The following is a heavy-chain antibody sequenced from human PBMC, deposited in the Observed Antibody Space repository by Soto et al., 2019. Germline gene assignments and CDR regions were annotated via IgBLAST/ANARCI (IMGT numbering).Heavy chain of an antibody. J-gene: IGHJ4*02. V-gene: IGHV5-51*01. CDR1: GYSFTSYW. CDR3: ARPPMVNYDILTGYYNVEFYFDY. CDR2: IYPGDSDT. Sequence: GESLKISCKGSGYSFTSYWIGWVRQMTGKGLEWMGIIYPGDSDTRYSPSFQGQVTISADKSISTAYLQWSSLKASDTAMYYCARPPMVNYDILTGYYNVEFYFDYWGQGTLVTVSS. D-gene: IGHD3-9*01.